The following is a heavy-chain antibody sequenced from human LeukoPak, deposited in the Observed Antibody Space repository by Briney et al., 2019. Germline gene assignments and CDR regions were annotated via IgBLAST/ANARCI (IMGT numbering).Heavy chain of an antibody. CDR2: INPHSGGT. D-gene: IGHD6-13*01. V-gene: IGHV1-2*02. CDR1: GYTFTSYF. CDR3: ARVRYSSSWYSFDY. J-gene: IGHJ4*02. Sequence: ASVKVSCKASGYTFTSYFMHWVRQAPGQGLEWMGWINPHSGGTNYAQNFQGRVTMTRDTSITTVDMELRSLTSDDTAVYYCARVRYSSSWYSFDYWGQGTLVTVSS.